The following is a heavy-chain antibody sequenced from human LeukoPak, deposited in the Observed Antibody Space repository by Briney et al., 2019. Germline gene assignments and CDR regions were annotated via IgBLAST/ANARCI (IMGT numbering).Heavy chain of an antibody. CDR3: AKDTAMVQYYFDY. CDR1: GFTFSSYA. CDR2: ISGSGGST. Sequence: GGSLRLSCAASGFTFSSYAMSWVRQVPGKGLEWVSAISGSGGSTYYADSVKGRFTISRDNSKNTLYLQMNSLRAEDTAVYYCAKDTAMVQYYFDYWGQGTLVTVSS. J-gene: IGHJ4*02. V-gene: IGHV3-23*01. D-gene: IGHD5-18*01.